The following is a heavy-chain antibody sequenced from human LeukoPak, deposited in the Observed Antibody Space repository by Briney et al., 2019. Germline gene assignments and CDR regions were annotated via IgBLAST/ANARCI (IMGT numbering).Heavy chain of an antibody. Sequence: PSETLSLTCTVSGGSISSSSYYWGWIRQPPGKGLEWIGSIYYSGSTYYNPSLKSRVTISVDTSKNQFSLKLSSVTAADTAVYYCASPGYCSGGSCDSAYYYYYMDVWGKGTTVTVSS. CDR2: IYYSGST. CDR3: ASPGYCSGGSCDSAYYYYYMDV. V-gene: IGHV4-39*07. D-gene: IGHD2-15*01. J-gene: IGHJ6*03. CDR1: GGSISSSSYY.